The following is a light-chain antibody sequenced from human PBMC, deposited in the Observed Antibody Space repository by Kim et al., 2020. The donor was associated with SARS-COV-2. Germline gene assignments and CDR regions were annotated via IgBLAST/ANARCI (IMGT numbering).Light chain of an antibody. CDR2: AAS. CDR1: QTITNY. V-gene: IGKV1-39*01. CDR3: QQTYKAPLT. J-gene: IGKJ4*01. Sequence: VDRVTITCQASQTITNYLNRYQQKPGKAPNLLIYAASSLHSGVPSRFSGSRSGTDFTLTISSLQPEDFATYYCQQTYKAPLTFGGGTKLEI.